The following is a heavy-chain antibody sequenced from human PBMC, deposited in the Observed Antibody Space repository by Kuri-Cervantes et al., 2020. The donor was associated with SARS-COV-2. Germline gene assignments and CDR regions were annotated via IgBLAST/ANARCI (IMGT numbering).Heavy chain of an antibody. CDR2: INPNSGGT. V-gene: IGHV1-2*02. Sequence: ASVKVSCKASGYTFTGYYMHWVRQAPGQGLEWMGWINPNSGGTNYAQKFQGRVTMTRDTSISTAYMELSRLRSDDTAVYYCARAAEDSSGYYYGVCDYWGQGTLVTVSS. CDR3: ARAAEDSSGYYYGVCDY. J-gene: IGHJ4*02. D-gene: IGHD3-22*01. CDR1: GYTFTGYY.